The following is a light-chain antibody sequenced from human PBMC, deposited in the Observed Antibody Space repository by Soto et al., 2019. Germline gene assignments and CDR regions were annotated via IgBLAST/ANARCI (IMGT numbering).Light chain of an antibody. V-gene: IGKV3-20*01. J-gene: IGKJ5*01. CDR3: QQYGTSPPT. CDR1: QSVSSNF. Sequence: EIVVAQSPGTLSLSPGERATLSCRASQSVSSNFLAWYQKKPGQAPRLLIYGASSRATGIPDRFSGSGSGTDFILTISRLEPEDFAVYYCQQYGTSPPTFGQGTRLDIK. CDR2: GAS.